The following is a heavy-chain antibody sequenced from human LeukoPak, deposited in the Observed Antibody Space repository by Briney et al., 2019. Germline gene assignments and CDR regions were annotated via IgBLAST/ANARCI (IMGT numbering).Heavy chain of an antibody. J-gene: IGHJ4*02. Sequence: SETLSLTCTVSGGSISSYCWSWIRQPPGKGLEWIGSIYYSGSTYYNPSLKSRITISVDTSKNQFSLKLSSVTAADTAVYYCARVAVTTFYWGQGTLVTVSS. V-gene: IGHV4-30-4*08. CDR3: ARVAVTTFY. CDR2: IYYSGST. D-gene: IGHD4-17*01. CDR1: GGSISSYC.